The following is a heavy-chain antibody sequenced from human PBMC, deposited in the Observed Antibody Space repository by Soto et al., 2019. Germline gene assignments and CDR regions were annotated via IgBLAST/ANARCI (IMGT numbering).Heavy chain of an antibody. J-gene: IGHJ4*02. V-gene: IGHV4-39*01. CDR1: GGSISSSSYY. Sequence: QLQLQESGPGLVKPSETLSLTCTVSGGSISSSSYYWGWIRQPPGKGLEWIGSIYYSGSTYYNPSLKSRVTISVDTAKNQFSLKLSSVTAADTAVYYCAGGPRAVADYFGYWGQGTLVTVSS. CDR2: IYYSGST. CDR3: AGGPRAVADYFGY. D-gene: IGHD6-19*01.